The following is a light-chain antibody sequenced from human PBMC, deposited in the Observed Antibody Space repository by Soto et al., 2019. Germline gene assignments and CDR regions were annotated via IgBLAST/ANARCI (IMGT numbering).Light chain of an antibody. CDR2: GAS. J-gene: IGKJ2*01. CDR1: QSVSSSY. V-gene: IGKV3-20*01. Sequence: EIVLTQSPGTPSLSPGERATLSCRASQSVSSSYLAWYQHKPGQAPRLLIYGASSRATGIPDRFSGSGSGTDFTLTISRLEPDDFAVYSCQQYGTSPYTFVQGTKLEIK. CDR3: QQYGTSPYT.